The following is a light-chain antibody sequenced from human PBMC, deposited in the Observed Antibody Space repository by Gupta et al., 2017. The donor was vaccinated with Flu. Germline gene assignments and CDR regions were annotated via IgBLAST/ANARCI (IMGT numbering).Light chain of an antibody. CDR1: SSDVGRSDS. J-gene: IGLJ1*01. CDR3: GSYTSTNTFYV. CDR2: DVT. Sequence: QSALPHPASVCGSPGESMTISCTGTSSDVGRSDSVSWYQQYPGKAPKLLIYDVTTRPSGGSNRFSGSKSGNTASLTISGLEAEDESDYYCGSYTSTNTFYVFGTGTTVTVL. V-gene: IGLV2-14*01.